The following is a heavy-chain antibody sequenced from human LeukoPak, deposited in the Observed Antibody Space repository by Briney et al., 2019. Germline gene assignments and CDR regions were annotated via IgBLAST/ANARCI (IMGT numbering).Heavy chain of an antibody. CDR1: GGSFSGYY. V-gene: IGHV4-34*01. CDR2: INHSGST. Sequence: SETLSLTCAVYGGSFSGYYWSWLRQPPGKGLEWIGEINHSGSTNYNPSLKSRVTISVDTSKNQFSLKLSSVTAADTAVYYCARERYSYGYGEYWGQGTLVTVSS. J-gene: IGHJ4*02. CDR3: ARERYSYGYGEY. D-gene: IGHD5-18*01.